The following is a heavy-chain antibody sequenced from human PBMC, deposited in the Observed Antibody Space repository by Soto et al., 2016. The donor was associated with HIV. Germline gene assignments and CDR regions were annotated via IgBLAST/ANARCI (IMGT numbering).Heavy chain of an antibody. CDR2: ISWDRGTT. V-gene: IGHV3-43*01. CDR3: VKGLYSGYEPNFDY. Sequence: EVQLVESGGVVVQPGGPVRLSCAASGFNFDDYTMHRVRQAPGKGLEWVSLISWDRGTTYYADSVKGRFTISRDNSDDSLYLQMNSLTTEDSALYYCVKGLYSGYEPNFDYWGQGTLVTVSS. D-gene: IGHD5-12*01. J-gene: IGHJ4*02. CDR1: GFNFDDYT.